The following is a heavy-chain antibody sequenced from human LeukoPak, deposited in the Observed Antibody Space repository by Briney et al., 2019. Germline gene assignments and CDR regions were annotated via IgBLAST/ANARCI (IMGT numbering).Heavy chain of an antibody. J-gene: IGHJ4*02. V-gene: IGHV3-48*03. CDR2: ISTSGSTI. Sequence: GGSLRLSCVVSGITFSSYEMNWVRQAPGKGLEWVSYISTSGSTIYYADSVKGRFTISRDNAKNSLYLQMNSLRAEDTAVYYCARVSLSDDSSGYSFDYWGQGTLVTVSS. D-gene: IGHD3-22*01. CDR1: GITFSSYE. CDR3: ARVSLSDDSSGYSFDY.